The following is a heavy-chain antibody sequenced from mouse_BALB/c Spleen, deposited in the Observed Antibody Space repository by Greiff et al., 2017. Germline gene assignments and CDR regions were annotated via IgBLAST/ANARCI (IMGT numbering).Heavy chain of an antibody. CDR2: SRNKANDYTT. D-gene: IGHD2-2*01. J-gene: IGHJ4*01. CDR1: GFTFSDFS. Sequence: EVNVVESGGGLLQPGGSLGLPCATSGFTFSDFSMEWVRQPPGKRLEWIAASRNKANDYTTEYSASVKGRFIVSRDTSQSFLYLQMNALRAEDTATYYCARDARGYGYMDYWGQGTSVTVSS. CDR3: ARDARGYGYMDY. V-gene: IGHV7-1*02.